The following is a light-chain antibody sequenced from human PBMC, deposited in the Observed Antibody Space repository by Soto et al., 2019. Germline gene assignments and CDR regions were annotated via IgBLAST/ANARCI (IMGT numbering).Light chain of an antibody. V-gene: IGKV3-20*01. CDR1: QSVSSSY. CDR3: QQYGSSPRT. J-gene: IGKJ1*01. CDR2: GAS. Sequence: EVVLTQCPGTLSLSPGERATLSCRASQSVSSSYLAWYQQKPGQAPRLLIYGASSRATGIPDRFSGSGSGTDFTLTISRLEPEDFAVYYCQQYGSSPRTFGQGTKV.